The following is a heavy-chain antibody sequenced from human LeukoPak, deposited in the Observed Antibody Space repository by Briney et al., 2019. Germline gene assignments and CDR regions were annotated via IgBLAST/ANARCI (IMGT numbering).Heavy chain of an antibody. D-gene: IGHD1-26*01. J-gene: IGHJ4*02. CDR1: GFTFNTYE. Sequence: GGSLRLSCAASGFTFNTYEMSWVRQAPGKELEWVSCVSSSGTTMYHADSVKGRFTISRDNTKDTLYLQINSLRADDTAVYYCAKGVGSTGSYFDYWGQGTLVTVSS. V-gene: IGHV3-48*03. CDR2: VSSSGTTM. CDR3: AKGVGSTGSYFDY.